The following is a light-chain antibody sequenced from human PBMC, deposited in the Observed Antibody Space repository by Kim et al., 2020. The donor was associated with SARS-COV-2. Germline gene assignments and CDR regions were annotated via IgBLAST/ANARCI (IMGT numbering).Light chain of an antibody. CDR3: NSRDTSDHVV. CDR2: GKS. CDR1: SLITDF. V-gene: IGLV3-19*01. Sequence: GLGVTVRSKCQGDSLITDFADRYQPKPGQAPLLVSFGKSSRPSGIPDRCSGSTSGNTVSLTITGAQAEDEADYYCNSRDTSDHVVFGGGTQLTVL. J-gene: IGLJ2*01.